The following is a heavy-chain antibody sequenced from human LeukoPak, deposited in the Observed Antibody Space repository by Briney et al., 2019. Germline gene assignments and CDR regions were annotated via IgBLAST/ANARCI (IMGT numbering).Heavy chain of an antibody. D-gene: IGHD3-16*01. CDR1: GFTFSSYE. V-gene: IGHV3-48*03. CDR3: ARVGGLGIVYAVTDAFDI. CDR2: ISSSGSTI. J-gene: IGHJ3*02. Sequence: GGSLRLSCAASGFTFSSYEMNWVRQAPGKGLEWVSYISSSGSTIYYADSVKGRFTISRDNAKNSLYLQMNSLRAEDTALYYCARVGGLGIVYAVTDAFDIWGQGTMVTVSS.